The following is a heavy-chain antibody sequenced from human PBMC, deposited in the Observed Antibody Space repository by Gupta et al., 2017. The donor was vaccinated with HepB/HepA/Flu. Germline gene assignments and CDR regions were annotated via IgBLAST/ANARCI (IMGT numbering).Heavy chain of an antibody. Sequence: EVQLVESGGGLVQPGGSLRLSCVVSGFSFSSYERNWVRQAPGKGLEWVSCISSRGSTRYYADSVKGRFTISRDNAKNSLFLQMNSLRAEDTAVYYCAGGPTLVGVLGADYWGQGTLVTVSS. J-gene: IGHJ4*02. CDR2: ISSRGSTR. CDR3: AGGPTLVGVLGADY. D-gene: IGHD2-15*01. V-gene: IGHV3-48*03. CDR1: GFSFSSYE.